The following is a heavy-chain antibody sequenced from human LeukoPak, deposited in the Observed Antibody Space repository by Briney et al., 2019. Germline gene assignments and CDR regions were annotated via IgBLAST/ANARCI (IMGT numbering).Heavy chain of an antibody. CDR3: AREDDYGHFDY. D-gene: IGHD4-17*01. J-gene: IGHJ4*02. CDR1: GGSISSGDYY. Sequence: SETLSLTCTVSGGSISSGDYYWSWIRQPPGKGLEWIRYIYYSGSTYYNPSLKSRVTISVDTSKNQFSLKLSSVTAADTAVYYCAREDDYGHFDYWGQGTLVTVSS. CDR2: IYYSGST. V-gene: IGHV4-30-4*01.